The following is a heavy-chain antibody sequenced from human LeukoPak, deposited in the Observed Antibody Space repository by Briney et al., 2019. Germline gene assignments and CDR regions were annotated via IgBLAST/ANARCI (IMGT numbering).Heavy chain of an antibody. CDR1: GFSLSNFW. V-gene: IGHV3-7*01. D-gene: IGHD2-2*01. CDR2: MNPDGSAT. CDR3: ARTLVEVPGHSDLFDF. Sequence: PGGSLRLSCGASGFSLSNFWMSWIRQAPGKGLERVANMNPDGSATYYLDSVKGRFTISRDNAKTSVYLQMNSLRPDDTAVYYCARTLVEVPGHSDLFDFWGQGTLVTVSS. J-gene: IGHJ4*02.